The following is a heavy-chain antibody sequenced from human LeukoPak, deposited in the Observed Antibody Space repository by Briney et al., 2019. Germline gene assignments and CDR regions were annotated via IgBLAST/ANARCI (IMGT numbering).Heavy chain of an antibody. V-gene: IGHV3-9*01. Sequence: GRSLRLSCAVSGFIFDDYAMHWVRQAPGKGLEWVSGITWNRDNIAYADSVRGRFTISRDNAKNYLYLQMNSLRAEDTAFYCAKDLSSAITSSLAMDVWGQGTTVTVSS. J-gene: IGHJ6*02. CDR3: AKDLSSAITSSLAMDV. D-gene: IGHD3-22*01. CDR2: ITWNRDNI. CDR1: GFIFDDYA.